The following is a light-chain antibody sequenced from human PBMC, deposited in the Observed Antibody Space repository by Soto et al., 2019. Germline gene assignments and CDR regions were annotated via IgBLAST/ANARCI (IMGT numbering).Light chain of an antibody. Sequence: QSALTQPPSASGSPGQSVTISCTGTSSDVGGYNYVSWYQQHPGKAPKLMIYEVSQRPSGVPDRFSGSKSGNTASLTVSGLQTEDEAHYYCFSYAGRNNYVFGTGTKVTV. V-gene: IGLV2-8*01. CDR1: SSDVGGYNY. CDR3: FSYAGRNNYV. J-gene: IGLJ1*01. CDR2: EVS.